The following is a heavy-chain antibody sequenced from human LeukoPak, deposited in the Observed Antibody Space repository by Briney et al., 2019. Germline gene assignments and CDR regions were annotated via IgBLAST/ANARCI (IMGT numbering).Heavy chain of an antibody. CDR3: AIRIAARPASWFDP. J-gene: IGHJ5*02. D-gene: IGHD6-6*01. Sequence: ASVKVSCKASGYTFTGYYMHWVRQATGQGLEWMGWMNPNSGNTGYAQKFQGRVTMTRNTSISTAYMELSSLRSEDTAVYYCAIRIAARPASWFDPWGQGTLVTVSS. CDR2: MNPNSGNT. CDR1: GYTFTGYY. V-gene: IGHV1-8*02.